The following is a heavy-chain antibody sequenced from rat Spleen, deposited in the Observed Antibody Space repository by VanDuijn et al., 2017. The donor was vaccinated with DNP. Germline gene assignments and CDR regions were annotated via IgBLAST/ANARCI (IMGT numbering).Heavy chain of an antibody. CDR2: VSTSGGST. CDR1: GFTFSYYG. V-gene: IGHV5S13*01. Sequence: EVQLVESGGGVVQPGRSLKLSCAASGFTFSYYGMAWVRQAPTKGVEWVASVSTSGGSTYYRDSVKGRFTISRDNAKNTQFLQMDSLRSEDTATYYCARHVGGSYYYPDYWGHGVMVTVSS. D-gene: IGHD1-12*02. CDR3: ARHVGGSYYYPDY. J-gene: IGHJ2*01.